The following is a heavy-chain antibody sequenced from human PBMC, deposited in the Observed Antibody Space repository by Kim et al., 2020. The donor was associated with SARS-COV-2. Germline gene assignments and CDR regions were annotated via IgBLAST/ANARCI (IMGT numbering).Heavy chain of an antibody. CDR1: GFTFSSYA. CDR3: ARERVRGYYYYGMDV. J-gene: IGHJ6*02. V-gene: IGHV3-30*04. Sequence: GGSLRLSCAASGFTFSSYAMHWVRQAPGKGLEWVAVISYDGSNKYYADSVKGRFTISRDNSKNTLYLQMNSLRAEDTAVYYCARERVRGYYYYGMDVWG. CDR2: ISYDGSNK. D-gene: IGHD3-10*01.